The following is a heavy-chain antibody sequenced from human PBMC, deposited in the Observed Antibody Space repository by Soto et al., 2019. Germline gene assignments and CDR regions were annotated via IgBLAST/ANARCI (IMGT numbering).Heavy chain of an antibody. CDR3: AKDLVRYCSSTSCYVFDY. V-gene: IGHV3-30*18. D-gene: IGHD2-2*01. Sequence: QVQLVESGGGVVQPGRSLRLSCAASGFTFSSYGMHWVRQAPGKGLEWVAVISYDGSNKYYADSVKGRFTISRDNSKSTLYLQMNSLRAEDTAVYYCAKDLVRYCSSTSCYVFDYWGQGTLVTVSS. J-gene: IGHJ4*02. CDR1: GFTFSSYG. CDR2: ISYDGSNK.